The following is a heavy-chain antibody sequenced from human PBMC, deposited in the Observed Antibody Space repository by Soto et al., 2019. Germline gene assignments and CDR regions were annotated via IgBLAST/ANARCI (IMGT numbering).Heavy chain of an antibody. CDR2: VYRTGST. CDR1: GGSISTSNW. V-gene: IGHV4-4*02. Sequence: QVQLQESGPGLVKPSGTLSLTCAVSGGSISTSNWWSWVRQPPGKGLEWIGEVYRTGSTNYNPSLESRVIVSVDKSKTQYSLKLTSVTVADTAVYYCASARATISAAAICVCWGHGTLVTVSS. CDR3: ASARATISAAAICVC. D-gene: IGHD6-13*01. J-gene: IGHJ4*01.